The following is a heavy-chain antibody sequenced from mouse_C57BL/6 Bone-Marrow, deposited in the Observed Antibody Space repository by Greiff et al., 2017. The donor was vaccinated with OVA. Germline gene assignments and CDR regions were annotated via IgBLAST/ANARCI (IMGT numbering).Heavy chain of an antibody. D-gene: IGHD4-1*01. CDR1: GFTFSSYA. Sequence: EVMLVESGEGLVKPGGSLKLSCAASGFTFSSYAMSWVRQTPEKRLEWVAYISSGGDYIYYADTVKGRFTSSRDNARNTLYLQMSSLKSEDTAMYYCTSPNWAWFAYWGQGTLVTVSA. CDR2: ISSGGDYI. J-gene: IGHJ3*01. CDR3: TSPNWAWFAY. V-gene: IGHV5-9-1*02.